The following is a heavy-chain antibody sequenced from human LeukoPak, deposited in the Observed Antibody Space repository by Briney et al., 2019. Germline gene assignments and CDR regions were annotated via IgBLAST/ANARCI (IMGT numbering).Heavy chain of an antibody. J-gene: IGHJ4*02. Sequence: SETLSLTCTVSGGSIDSRSYYWDWIRQAPGKGLEWIGTIYHSGSTEYNPSLKSRVAIFVDTSKDQFSLILHSVAAADTAVYYCARRSEFDNTHYHYFDYWGQGALVTVSS. CDR1: GGSIDSRSYY. CDR3: ARRSEFDNTHYHYFDY. CDR2: IYHSGST. D-gene: IGHD2-15*01. V-gene: IGHV4-39*01.